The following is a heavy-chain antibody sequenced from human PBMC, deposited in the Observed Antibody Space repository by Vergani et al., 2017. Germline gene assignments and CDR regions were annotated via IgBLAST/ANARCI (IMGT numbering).Heavy chain of an antibody. CDR2: IYSSGST. CDR1: GGSINSYY. CDR3: ARAPVTTDAFDI. J-gene: IGHJ3*02. Sequence: QVQLQESGPGLVKPSEPLSLTCPVSGGSINSYYWRWIRQHPGTGLEWIGYIYSSGSTYYNPSLKRRGNISVAPSKNQFSLKLSSVTAADTAVYYCARAPVTTDAFDIWGQGTMVTVSS. V-gene: IGHV4-59*06. D-gene: IGHD4-17*01.